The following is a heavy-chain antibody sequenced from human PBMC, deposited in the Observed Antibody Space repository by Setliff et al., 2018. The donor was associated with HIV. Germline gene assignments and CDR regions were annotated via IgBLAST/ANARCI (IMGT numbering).Heavy chain of an antibody. CDR1: GYSISSCYY. Sequence: SETLSLTCTVSGYSISSCYYWGWIRQPPGKGLEWIGSIYYSGRTYYNPSLKSRVTISVDTSKNQFSLKLSSVTAADTAVYYCARVGWDYYDSSGVGEFDYWGQGTLVTVSS. J-gene: IGHJ4*02. V-gene: IGHV4-38-2*02. CDR2: IYYSGRT. D-gene: IGHD3-22*01. CDR3: ARVGWDYYDSSGVGEFDY.